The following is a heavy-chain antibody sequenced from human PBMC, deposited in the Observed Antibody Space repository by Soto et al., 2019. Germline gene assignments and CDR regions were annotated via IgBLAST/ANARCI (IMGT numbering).Heavy chain of an antibody. CDR1: GGTFSSYA. J-gene: IGHJ2*01. CDR3: AREGYYDSSGYYSSVWYFDL. V-gene: IGHV1-69*01. CDR2: IIPIFGTA. D-gene: IGHD3-22*01. Sequence: QVQLVQSGAEVKKPGSSVKVSCKASGGTFSSYAISWVRQAPGQGLEWMGGIIPIFGTANYAQKFQGRVTITADESTSTAYMELSSLRSEETAVYYCAREGYYDSSGYYSSVWYFDLWGRGTLVTVSS.